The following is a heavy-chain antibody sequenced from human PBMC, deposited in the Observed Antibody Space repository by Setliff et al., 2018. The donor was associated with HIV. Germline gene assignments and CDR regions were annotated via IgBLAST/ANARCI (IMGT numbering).Heavy chain of an antibody. V-gene: IGHV4-61*02. CDR3: ARLHVPAAVGAFDI. CDR1: GGSISSGNYY. J-gene: IGHJ3*02. D-gene: IGHD2-2*01. CDR2: IYIRGDT. Sequence: PSETLSLTCSVSGGSISSGNYYWSWIRQPAGKGLEWIGRIYIRGDTHYNPSLKSRVTISVDTSKNQFSLSLSSVTAADTAMYYCARLHVPAAVGAFDIWGQGTLVTV.